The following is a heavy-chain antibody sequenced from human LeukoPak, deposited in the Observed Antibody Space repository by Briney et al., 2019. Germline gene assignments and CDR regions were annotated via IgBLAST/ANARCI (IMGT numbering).Heavy chain of an antibody. CDR1: GFSFSSYE. CDR3: ARGRYRHYFDY. CDR2: SSSSGRTI. Sequence: PGGSLRLPCAASGFSFSSYEMNWVRQAPGKGLEWVSYSSSSGRTIYYADSVKGRFTISRDNAKNSLYLQMNSLRAEDTAVYYCARGRYRHYFDYWGQGTLVTVSS. V-gene: IGHV3-48*03. J-gene: IGHJ4*02. D-gene: IGHD3-16*02.